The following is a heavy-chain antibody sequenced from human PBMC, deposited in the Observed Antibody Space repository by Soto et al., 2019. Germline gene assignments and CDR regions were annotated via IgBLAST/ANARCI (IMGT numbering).Heavy chain of an antibody. Sequence: QVQLVQSGAEEKKPGASVKVSCKASGYTFTSYAMHWVRQAPGQRLEWMGWINDGNGNTKYSQKFRGRVTITRDTAASPAYRELGTLRSEETAVYYCGSSQLGTPPNGTDVWGQGTTVTVSS. CDR2: INDGNGNT. CDR3: GSSQLGTPPNGTDV. CDR1: GYTFTSYA. V-gene: IGHV1-3*05. J-gene: IGHJ6*02. D-gene: IGHD6-13*01.